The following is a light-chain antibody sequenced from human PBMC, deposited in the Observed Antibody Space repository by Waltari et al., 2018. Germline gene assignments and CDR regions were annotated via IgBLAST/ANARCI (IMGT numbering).Light chain of an antibody. V-gene: IGLV4-69*01. Sequence: QLVLTQSPSASASLGASVKLTCTLSSVHSNYAIAWHQQQAEKGPRYLMKINRDGSHNKGDGIPDRFSGSTSGAERYLTISSLQSEDEADYYCQTWGAGIRVFGTGTKVTVL. CDR1: SVHSNYA. J-gene: IGLJ1*01. CDR3: QTWGAGIRV. CDR2: INRDGSH.